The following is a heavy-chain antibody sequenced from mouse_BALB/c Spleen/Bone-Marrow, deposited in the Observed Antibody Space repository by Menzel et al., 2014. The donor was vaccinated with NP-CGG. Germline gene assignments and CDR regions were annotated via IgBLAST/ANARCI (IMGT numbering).Heavy chain of an antibody. D-gene: IGHD1-1*01. CDR2: IWRGGST. CDR3: AKGGITTVWYFDV. CDR1: GFSLTRNG. J-gene: IGHJ1*01. Sequence: VQGVESGPGLVQPSQSLSITCTVSGFSLTRNGVHWVRQSPGKGLEWLGVIWRGGSTDYNEAFMSRLSITKDNSKSQVFLKMNSLQGDDTAIYYCAKGGITTVWYFDVWGAGTTVNVSS. V-gene: IGHV2-5*01.